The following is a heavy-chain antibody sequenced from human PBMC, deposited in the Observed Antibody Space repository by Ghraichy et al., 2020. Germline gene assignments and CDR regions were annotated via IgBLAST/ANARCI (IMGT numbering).Heavy chain of an antibody. Sequence: GESLNISCAASGFTFSDSAIHWVRQASGKGLEWVGRIRTKPNSYATAYGVSVKGRFTISRDDSKNTAYLQMNSLKTEDTAVYFCSATVVSPTPDYWGQGNLVTVSS. D-gene: IGHD4-23*01. CDR3: SATVVSPTPDY. CDR1: GFTFSDSA. V-gene: IGHV3-73*01. J-gene: IGHJ4*02. CDR2: IRTKPNSYAT.